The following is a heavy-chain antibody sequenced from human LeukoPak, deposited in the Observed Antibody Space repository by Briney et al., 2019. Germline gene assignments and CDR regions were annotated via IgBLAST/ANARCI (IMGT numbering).Heavy chain of an antibody. Sequence: SETLSLTCTVSGGSISSSSYYWGWIRQPPGKGLEWIGSIYYSGSTYYNPSLKSRVTISVDTSKNQFSLKLSSVTAADTAVYYCARGLLWFGELMGWFDPWGQGTLVTVSS. CDR2: IYYSGST. D-gene: IGHD3-10*01. V-gene: IGHV4-39*07. CDR3: ARGLLWFGELMGWFDP. J-gene: IGHJ5*02. CDR1: GGSISSSSYY.